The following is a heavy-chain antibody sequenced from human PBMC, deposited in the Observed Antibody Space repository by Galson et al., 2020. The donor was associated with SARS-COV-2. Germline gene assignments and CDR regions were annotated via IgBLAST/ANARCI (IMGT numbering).Heavy chain of an antibody. V-gene: IGHV2-70*11. CDR2: IDWDDDK. J-gene: IGHJ4*02. CDR3: ARIWHEANTFGGVIVTPYYFDY. D-gene: IGHD3-16*02. CDR1: GFSLSTSGMC. Sequence: SGPTLVKPTQTLTLTCTFSGFSLSTSGMCVSWIRQPPGKALEWLARIDWDDDKYYSTSLKTRLTISKDTSKNQVVLTMTNMDPVDTATYYCARIWHEANTFGGVIVTPYYFDYWGQGTLVTVSS.